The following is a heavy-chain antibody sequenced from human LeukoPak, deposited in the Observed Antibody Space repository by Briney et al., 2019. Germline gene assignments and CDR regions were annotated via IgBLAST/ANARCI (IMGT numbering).Heavy chain of an antibody. Sequence: GRSMRLSCAASGFTFSRYGMPWVRQAPGQGLEWVAVISYDGSNKYYADSVKGRFTISRDNSKNTLYLQMNSLRAEDTAVYYCAKEILYYFDYWGQGTLVTVSS. V-gene: IGHV3-30*18. CDR3: AKEILYYFDY. CDR2: ISYDGSNK. CDR1: GFTFSRYG. J-gene: IGHJ4*02.